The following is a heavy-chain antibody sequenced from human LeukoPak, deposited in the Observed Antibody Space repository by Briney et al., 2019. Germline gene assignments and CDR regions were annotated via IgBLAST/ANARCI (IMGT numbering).Heavy chain of an antibody. CDR1: GYTLTELS. CDR3: ARDHQFDFDY. D-gene: IGHD2-2*01. CDR2: IGAYSGST. Sequence: ASVKVSCKVSGYTLTELSMHWVRQAPGKGLEWMGWIGAYSGSTTYPQKFQGRVTMTTDTSTSAAYMELRSLTSDDTAVYYCARDHQFDFDYWGQGTMVTVSS. V-gene: IGHV1-18*01. J-gene: IGHJ4*02.